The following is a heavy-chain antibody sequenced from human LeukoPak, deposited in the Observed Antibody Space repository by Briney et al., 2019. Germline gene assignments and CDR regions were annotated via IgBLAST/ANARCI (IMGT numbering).Heavy chain of an antibody. CDR2: ILYSGST. CDR3: GRQGVGAGYCSSTSCAEPHWFDP. CDR1: GGSISSTSY. V-gene: IGHV4-39*01. D-gene: IGHD2-2*01. Sequence: NPSETLSLTCIVSGGSISSTSYWGWIRQPPGEGLEWIETILYSGSTFYNPSLKSRVTISVDTSKNHFSLKLNTVTAEDTAAYYCGRQGVGAGYCSSTSCAEPHWFDPWGQGTLVTVSS. J-gene: IGHJ5*02.